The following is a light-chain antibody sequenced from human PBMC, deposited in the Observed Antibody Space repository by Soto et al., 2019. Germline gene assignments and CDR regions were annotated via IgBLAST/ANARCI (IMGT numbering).Light chain of an antibody. CDR1: QSVNTY. V-gene: IGKV3-11*01. CDR3: QQRTNWLMYT. Sequence: EFVLTQSPATLSLSPGERATLSCRASQSVNTYLAWYQQKPGQAPRLLIYDASNRATGVPARFSGSGSGTHFTLTISSLESEDFAVYYCQQRTNWLMYTFGQGTKLEIK. CDR2: DAS. J-gene: IGKJ2*01.